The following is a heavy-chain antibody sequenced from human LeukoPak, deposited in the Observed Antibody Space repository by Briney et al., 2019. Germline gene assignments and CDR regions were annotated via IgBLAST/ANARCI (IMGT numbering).Heavy chain of an antibody. CDR3: TRGSMGGSGSYYKDYYYGMDV. CDR1: GGSISDYY. D-gene: IGHD3-10*01. CDR2: IYSSGST. V-gene: IGHV4-59*12. Sequence: PSETLSLTCTVSGGSISDYYWTWIRQPPGKGLEWIGYIYSSGSTSYNPSLKSRLTMSVDTSKNQFSLKLNSVTAADTAVYYCTRGSMGGSGSYYKDYYYGMDVWGQGTTVTVS. J-gene: IGHJ6*02.